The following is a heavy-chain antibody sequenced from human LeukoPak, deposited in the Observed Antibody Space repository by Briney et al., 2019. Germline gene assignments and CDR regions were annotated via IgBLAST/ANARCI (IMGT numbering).Heavy chain of an antibody. Sequence: PGGSLRLSCAASGFPFSDHCVSWVRQAPGKGLEWVGFNTNKTNDGTTEWTTSVKGRITFSRDDSKSITYLQMNSLTAEDTAVYYCAKGYYDFWSGYFGDYWGQGTLVTVSS. D-gene: IGHD3-3*01. CDR1: GFPFSDHC. V-gene: IGHV3-71*01. CDR3: AKGYYDFWSGYFGDY. CDR2: NTNKTNDGTT. J-gene: IGHJ4*02.